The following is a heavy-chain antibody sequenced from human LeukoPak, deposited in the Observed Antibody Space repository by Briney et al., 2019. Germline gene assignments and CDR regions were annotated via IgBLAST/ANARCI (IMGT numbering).Heavy chain of an antibody. V-gene: IGHV4-39*02. CDR3: ASDFRNFWSGRSPH. CDR1: GGSISSSSYY. J-gene: IGHJ4*02. D-gene: IGHD3-3*01. Sequence: SETLSLTCTVSGGSISSSSYYWGWIRQPPGKGLEWIGSHYYSGSTYYNPSLKSRVTISVDTSKNHFSLKLNSVTAADTAVYYCASDFRNFWSGRSPHWGQGTLVTVSS. CDR2: HYYSGST.